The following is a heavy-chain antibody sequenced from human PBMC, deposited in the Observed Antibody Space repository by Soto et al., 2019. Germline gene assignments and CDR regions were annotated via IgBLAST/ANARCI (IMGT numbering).Heavy chain of an antibody. CDR2: IRSKANSYAT. CDR1: GFTFSGSA. V-gene: IGHV3-73*01. D-gene: IGHD6-6*01. J-gene: IGHJ6*02. Sequence: EVPLVESGGGLVQPGGSLKLSCAASGFTFSGSAMHWVRQASGKGLEWVGRIRSKANSYATAYAASVKGRFTISRDDSKNTAYLQMNSLKTEDTAVYYCTRHVEAARNPKYYYYGMDVWGQGTTVTVSS. CDR3: TRHVEAARNPKYYYYGMDV.